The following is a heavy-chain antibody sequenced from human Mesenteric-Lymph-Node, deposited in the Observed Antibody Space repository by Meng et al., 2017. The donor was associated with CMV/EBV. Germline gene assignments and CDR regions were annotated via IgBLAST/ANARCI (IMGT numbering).Heavy chain of an antibody. CDR2: IYYSGST. CDR3: ARVPIRDYYYGMDV. Sequence: SETLSLTCTVSGGSISSYYWSWIRQPPGKGLEWIGYIYYSGSTNYNPSLKSRVTISVDTSKNQFSLKLSSVTAADTAVYYCARVPIRDYYYGMDVWGQGTTVTVSS. V-gene: IGHV4-59*01. J-gene: IGHJ6*02. CDR1: GGSISSYY.